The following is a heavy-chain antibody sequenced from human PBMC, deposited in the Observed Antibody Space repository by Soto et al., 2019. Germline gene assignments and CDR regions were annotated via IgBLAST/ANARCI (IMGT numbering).Heavy chain of an antibody. J-gene: IGHJ4*02. D-gene: IGHD3-22*01. Sequence: SETLSLTCTVSGGSISTSNYYWGWVRQPPGKGLDWIGNIYYSGTTYYNPSLKSRVTISVDTSKNQFSLKLNSVTAADTAVYYCATFVVNDSRHTEFEFWGPGTLVTVS. CDR3: ATFVVNDSRHTEFEF. V-gene: IGHV4-39*01. CDR2: IYYSGTT. CDR1: GGSISTSNYY.